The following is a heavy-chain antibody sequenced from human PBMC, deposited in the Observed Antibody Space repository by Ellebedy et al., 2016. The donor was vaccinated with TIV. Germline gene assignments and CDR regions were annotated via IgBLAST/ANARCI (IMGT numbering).Heavy chain of an antibody. CDR1: GFTFSRYT. D-gene: IGHD6-19*01. J-gene: IGHJ1*01. CDR3: AMTNGWQYFQR. V-gene: IGHV3-21*01. CDR2: ISSSSSYI. Sequence: GESLKISCAASGFTFSRYTMNWVRQAPGKGLEWVSSISSSSSYIYNADSVKGRFTISRDNAKNSLYLQMNSLRAEDTAVYYCAMTNGWQYFQRWGQGTLVTVSS.